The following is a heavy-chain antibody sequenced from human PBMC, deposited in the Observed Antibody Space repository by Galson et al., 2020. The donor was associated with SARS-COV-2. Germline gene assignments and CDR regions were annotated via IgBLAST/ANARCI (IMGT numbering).Heavy chain of an antibody. CDR1: GGTFSSYA. Sequence: KISCKASGGTFSSYAISWVRQAPGQGLEWMGRIIPILGIANYAQKFQGRVTITADKSTSTAYMELSSLRSEDTAVYYCARPEDGSGSLGSWDDVGYYYGMDVWGQGTTVTVSS. CDR3: ARPEDGSGSLGSWDDVGYYYGMDV. CDR2: IIPILGIA. J-gene: IGHJ6*02. V-gene: IGHV1-69*04. D-gene: IGHD3-10*01.